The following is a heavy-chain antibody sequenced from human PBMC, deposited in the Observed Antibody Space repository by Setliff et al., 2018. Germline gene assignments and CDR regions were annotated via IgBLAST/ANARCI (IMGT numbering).Heavy chain of an antibody. Sequence: ASVKVSCKTSGYAFITFGMSWVRQAPGQGLEWMGWMSPAYGIAYYARKLQGRVTLTADTSTTTAYLELTSLRYDDTAVYYCVRGPGPSVVVAIPFDHWGQGSLVTVSS. J-gene: IGHJ4*02. CDR2: MSPAYGIA. CDR3: VRGPGPSVVVAIPFDH. V-gene: IGHV1-18*01. D-gene: IGHD5-12*01. CDR1: GYAFITFG.